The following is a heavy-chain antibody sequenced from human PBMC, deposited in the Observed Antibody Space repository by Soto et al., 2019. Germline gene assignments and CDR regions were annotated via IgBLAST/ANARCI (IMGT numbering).Heavy chain of an antibody. J-gene: IGHJ6*02. D-gene: IGHD2-15*01. CDR1: GFTFSSYG. V-gene: IGHV3-30*18. CDR2: ISYDGSNK. Sequence: QVQLVESGGGVVQPGRSLRLSCAASGFTFSSYGMHWVRQAPGKGLEWVAVISYDGSNKYYADSVKGRFTISRDNSKNTLYLQMNRLRAEDTAVYYCAKGRCSGGSCYSHNYYYYYGMDVWGQGTTVTVSS. CDR3: AKGRCSGGSCYSHNYYYYYGMDV.